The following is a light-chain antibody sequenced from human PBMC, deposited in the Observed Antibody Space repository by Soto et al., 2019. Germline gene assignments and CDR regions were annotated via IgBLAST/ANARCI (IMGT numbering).Light chain of an antibody. V-gene: IGLV1-40*01. Sequence: QSVLTQPPSVSVAPGQRVTISCTGSRSNIGAGYDVHWYQQLPGTAPKLLMYANKNRPSGVPDRFSGSKSGTSASLAITGLQVEDEADYYCQSYDSSLRGSVFGTGTKVTVL. CDR2: ANK. CDR3: QSYDSSLRGSV. CDR1: RSNIGAGYD. J-gene: IGLJ1*01.